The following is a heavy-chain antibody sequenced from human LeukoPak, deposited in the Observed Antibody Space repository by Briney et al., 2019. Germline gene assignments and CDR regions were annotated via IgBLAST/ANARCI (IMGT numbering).Heavy chain of an antibody. J-gene: IGHJ6*03. Sequence: SQTLSLTCTVSGGSVRRGNYYWTWIRQPAGSGLEWIGRIYTSGTTDYNPSLRTRVTILVDASRNQFSLNLSSVTAADTAVYYCARWSGSVTARNYYYYMDVWGEGTTVTVSS. CDR1: GGSVRRGNYY. CDR2: IYTSGTT. D-gene: IGHD6-6*01. CDR3: ARWSGSVTARNYYYYMDV. V-gene: IGHV4-61*02.